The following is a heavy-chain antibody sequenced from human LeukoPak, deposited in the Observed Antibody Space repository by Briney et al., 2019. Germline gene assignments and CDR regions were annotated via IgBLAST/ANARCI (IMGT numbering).Heavy chain of an antibody. D-gene: IGHD3-10*01. V-gene: IGHV1-2*02. Sequence: ASVKVSCKASGYTFTGYYMHWVRQAPGQGLEWMGWINPNSGGTNYAQKFQGRVTMTRDTSISTAYMELSRLRSDDTAVYYCARVTARSRGFSFIFPKENWFDPWGQGTLVTVSS. CDR1: GYTFTGYY. CDR2: INPNSGGT. J-gene: IGHJ5*01. CDR3: ARVTARSRGFSFIFPKENWFDP.